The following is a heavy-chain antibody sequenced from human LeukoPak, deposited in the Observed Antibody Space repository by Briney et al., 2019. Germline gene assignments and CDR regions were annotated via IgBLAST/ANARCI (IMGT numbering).Heavy chain of an antibody. Sequence: GGSLRLSCAASGFTFSSYAMSWVRQAPGKGLEWVSAISGSGGSTYYADSVKGRLTISRDNSKNTLYLQMNSLRAEDTAVYYCAKGSSIRYYYDSSGYYSDYWGQGTLVTVSS. V-gene: IGHV3-23*01. CDR1: GFTFSSYA. CDR2: ISGSGGST. CDR3: AKGSSIRYYYDSSGYYSDY. D-gene: IGHD3-22*01. J-gene: IGHJ4*02.